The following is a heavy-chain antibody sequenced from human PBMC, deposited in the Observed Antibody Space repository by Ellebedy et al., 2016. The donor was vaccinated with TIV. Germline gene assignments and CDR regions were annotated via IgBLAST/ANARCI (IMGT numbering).Heavy chain of an antibody. CDR1: GFVLSSYV. CDR2: IRGSDGTT. CDR3: AKVSQTSGWYYVN. D-gene: IGHD6-19*01. Sequence: GESLKISCAASGFVLSSYVMTWVRQPAGKGLQWVSSIRGSDGTTYYADSVKGRFTISRDNSKNTLYLQMNSLRVEDTAVYYCAKVSQTSGWYYVNWGQGTLVTVSS. J-gene: IGHJ4*02. V-gene: IGHV3-23*01.